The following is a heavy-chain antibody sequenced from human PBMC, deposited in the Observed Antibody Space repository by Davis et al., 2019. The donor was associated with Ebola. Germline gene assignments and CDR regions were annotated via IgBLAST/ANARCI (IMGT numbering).Heavy chain of an antibody. Sequence: ASVKVSCKASGGTFSSYAISWVRQAPGQGLEWMGWISAYNGNTNYAQKLQGRVTMTTDTSTSTAYMELRSLRSDDTAVYYCARDLYSSSIDYWGQGTLVNVSS. V-gene: IGHV1-18*01. CDR1: GGTFSSYA. CDR3: ARDLYSSSIDY. J-gene: IGHJ4*02. CDR2: ISAYNGNT. D-gene: IGHD6-6*01.